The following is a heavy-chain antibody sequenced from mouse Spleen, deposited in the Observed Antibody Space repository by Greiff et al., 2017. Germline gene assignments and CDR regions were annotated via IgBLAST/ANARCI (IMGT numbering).Heavy chain of an antibody. Sequence: EVQLVESGGGLVKPGGSLKLSCAASGFTFSDYGMAWVRQAPGKGPEWVAFISTLAYSIYYADTVTGRFTISRENAKNTLYLEMSSLRSEDTAMYDCARQAYGSSAWLAYWGQGTLVTVSA. D-gene: IGHD1-1*01. J-gene: IGHJ3*01. V-gene: IGHV5-15*01. CDR2: ISTLAYSI. CDR1: GFTFSDYG. CDR3: ARQAYGSSAWLAY.